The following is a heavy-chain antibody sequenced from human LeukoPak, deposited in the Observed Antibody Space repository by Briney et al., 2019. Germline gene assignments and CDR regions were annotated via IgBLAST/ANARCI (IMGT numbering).Heavy chain of an antibody. J-gene: IGHJ4*02. CDR3: ARGKRSGWSPFDY. Sequence: SETPSLTCAVYGGSFSGYYWSWIRQPPGKGLEWIGEINHSGSTNYNPSLKSRVTISVDTSKNQFSLKLSSVTAADTAVYYCARGKRSGWSPFDYWGQGTLVTVSS. D-gene: IGHD6-19*01. CDR1: GGSFSGYY. CDR2: INHSGST. V-gene: IGHV4-34*01.